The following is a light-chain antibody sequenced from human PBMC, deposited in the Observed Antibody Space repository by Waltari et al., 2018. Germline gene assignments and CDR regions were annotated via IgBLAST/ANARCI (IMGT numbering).Light chain of an antibody. CDR3: QHYVWLSVT. CDR2: GAS. Sequence: EIVFTQTPGTLSLSPGQRATLSCRASQSVSRTLAWYQQKPGQAPRLLIYGASTRATGIPDRFSGSGSGTDLSLTIRRLGPEDFAVYYCQHYVWLSVTFGQGTKVEIK. V-gene: IGKV3-20*01. CDR1: QSVSRT. J-gene: IGKJ1*01.